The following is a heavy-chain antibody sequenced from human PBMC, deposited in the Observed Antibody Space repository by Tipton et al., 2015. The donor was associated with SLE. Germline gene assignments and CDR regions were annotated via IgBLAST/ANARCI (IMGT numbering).Heavy chain of an antibody. Sequence: TLSLTCTVSGGSISSHYWSWIRQPPGKGLEWIGYIYYSGSTYYNPSLKSRVTISVDTSKNQFSLKLSSVTAADTAVYYCASPRIAAVSYWYFDLWGRGTLVTVSS. J-gene: IGHJ2*01. CDR3: ASPRIAAVSYWYFDL. V-gene: IGHV4-59*04. CDR1: GGSISSHY. CDR2: IYYSGST. D-gene: IGHD6-13*01.